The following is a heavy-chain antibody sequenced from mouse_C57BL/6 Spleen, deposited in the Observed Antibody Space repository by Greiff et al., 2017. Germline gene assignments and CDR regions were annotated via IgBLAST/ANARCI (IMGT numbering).Heavy chain of an antibody. CDR2: IDPENGDT. CDR1: GFNIKDDY. V-gene: IGHV14-4*01. Sequence: EVQLQESGAELVRPGASVKLSCTASGFNIKDDYMHWVKQRPEQGLEWIGWIDPENGDTEYASKFQGKATITADTSSNTAYLQLSSLTSEDTAVYYCIITTVVAPFAYWGQGTLVTVSA. D-gene: IGHD1-1*01. J-gene: IGHJ3*01. CDR3: IITTVVAPFAY.